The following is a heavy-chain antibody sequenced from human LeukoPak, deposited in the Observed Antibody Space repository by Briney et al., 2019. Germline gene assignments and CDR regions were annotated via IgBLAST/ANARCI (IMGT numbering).Heavy chain of an antibody. CDR1: GGTFSSYA. J-gene: IGHJ6*02. D-gene: IGHD2-2*01. CDR2: IIPILGIA. CDR3: ARDDIVVVPAAMPYYYYGMDV. V-gene: IGHV1-69*04. Sequence: ASVKVSCKASGGTFSSYAISWVRQAPGQGLEWMGRIIPILGIANYAQKFQGRVTITADKSTSTAYMELSSLRSEDTAVYYCARDDIVVVPAAMPYYYYGMDVRGQGTTVTVSS.